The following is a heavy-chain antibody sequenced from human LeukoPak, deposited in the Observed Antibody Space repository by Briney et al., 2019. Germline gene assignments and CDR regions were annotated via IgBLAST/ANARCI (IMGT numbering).Heavy chain of an antibody. Sequence: WASVKVSCKASGYTFTSYDINWVRQATGQGLEWMGWMNPNSGNTGYALKFRGRVTMTRNTSISTAYMELSSLRSEDTAVYYCARGRAWARDFDYWGQGTLVTVSS. V-gene: IGHV1-8*01. D-gene: IGHD3-16*01. J-gene: IGHJ4*02. CDR3: ARGRAWARDFDY. CDR1: GYTFTSYD. CDR2: MNPNSGNT.